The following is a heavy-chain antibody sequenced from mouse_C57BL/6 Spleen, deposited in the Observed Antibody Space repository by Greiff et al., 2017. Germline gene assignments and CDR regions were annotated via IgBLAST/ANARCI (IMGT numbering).Heavy chain of an antibody. CDR1: GYTFTSYG. V-gene: IGHV1-81*01. D-gene: IGHD2-2*01. Sequence: VQLQQSGAELARPGASVKLSCKASGYTFTSYGISWVKQRTGQGLEWIGEIYPRSGNTYYNEKFKGKATLTADKSSSTAYMELRSLTSEDSAVYFCARRGYYGYDVDAMDYWGQGTSVTVSS. CDR2: IYPRSGNT. J-gene: IGHJ4*01. CDR3: ARRGYYGYDVDAMDY.